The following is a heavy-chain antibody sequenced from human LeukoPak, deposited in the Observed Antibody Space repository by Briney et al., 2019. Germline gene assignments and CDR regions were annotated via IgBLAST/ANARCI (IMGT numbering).Heavy chain of an antibody. CDR1: GFTFSRYW. J-gene: IGHJ6*03. V-gene: IGHV3-7*01. Sequence: PGGSLRLSCAASGFTFSRYWMSWVRQAPGKGLEWVANIKQDGSEKYYVDSVKGRFTISRDNAKNSLYLQMNSLRVEDTAVYYCTREFYAGSTWDHYYYMDVWGKGTTVTVSS. D-gene: IGHD1-7*01. CDR3: TREFYAGSTWDHYYYMDV. CDR2: IKQDGSEK.